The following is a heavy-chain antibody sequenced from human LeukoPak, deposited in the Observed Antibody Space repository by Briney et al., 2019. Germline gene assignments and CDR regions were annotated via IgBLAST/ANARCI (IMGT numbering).Heavy chain of an antibody. CDR3: AKDRSRIALSFPDAFDI. D-gene: IGHD6-13*01. CDR2: IYYSGTT. Sequence: TSETLSLTCTVSGGSISSYYWSWIRQPPGKGLEWIGYIYYSGTTNYNPSLKSRVTISVDSSKNQFSLKLSSVTAADTAVYYCAKDRSRIALSFPDAFDIWGQGTMVTVSS. CDR1: GGSISSYY. J-gene: IGHJ3*02. V-gene: IGHV4-59*01.